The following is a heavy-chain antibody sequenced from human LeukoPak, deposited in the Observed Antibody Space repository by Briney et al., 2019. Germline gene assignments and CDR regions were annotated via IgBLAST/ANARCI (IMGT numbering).Heavy chain of an antibody. CDR1: GFTLSSYA. J-gene: IGHJ6*03. CDR2: ISVSGGTI. CDR3: ARGGRAARPPTAPYYYYYYMDV. Sequence: GGSLRLSGAASGFTLSSYAMTWVGKAPGKGLEWVSSISVSGGTIYYADSVKGRFTISRDNAKNSLYLQMNSLRDEDTAVYYCARGGRAARPPTAPYYYYYYMDVWGKGTTVTVSS. V-gene: IGHV3-48*02. D-gene: IGHD6-6*01.